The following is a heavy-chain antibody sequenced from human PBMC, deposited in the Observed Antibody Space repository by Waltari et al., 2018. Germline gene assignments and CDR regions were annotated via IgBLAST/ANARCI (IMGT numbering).Heavy chain of an antibody. Sequence: EVLLVESGGGLVQPGGSLRLSCAASGFTFSSYSIAWVRQAPGKGLEWVAYISSSSSTIYYADSVRGRFIISRDSAKNSLYLQMNSLRAEDTAVYYCVRDKNDFDIYYDYYHMDVWGKGTTVTVSS. CDR1: GFTFSSYS. V-gene: IGHV3-48*04. J-gene: IGHJ6*03. D-gene: IGHD3-9*01. CDR2: ISSSSSTI. CDR3: VRDKNDFDIYYDYYHMDV.